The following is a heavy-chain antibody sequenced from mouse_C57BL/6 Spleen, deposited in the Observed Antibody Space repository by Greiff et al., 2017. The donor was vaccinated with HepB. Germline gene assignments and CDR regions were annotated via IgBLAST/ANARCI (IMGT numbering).Heavy chain of an antibody. Sequence: QVQLQQSGPGLVQPSQSLSITCTVSGFSLTSYGVHWVRQSPGKGLEWLGVIWSGGSTDYNAAFISRLSISKDNSKSQVFFKMNSLQADDTAIYYCARGPYYSNPFDVWGTGTTVTVSS. CDR1: GFSLTSYG. V-gene: IGHV2-2*01. D-gene: IGHD2-5*01. CDR3: ARGPYYSNPFDV. CDR2: IWSGGST. J-gene: IGHJ1*03.